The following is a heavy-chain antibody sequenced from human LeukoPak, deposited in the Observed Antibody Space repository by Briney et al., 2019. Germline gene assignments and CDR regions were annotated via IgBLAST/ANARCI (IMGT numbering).Heavy chain of an antibody. D-gene: IGHD3-16*01. CDR2: TYHSGST. CDR1: GGSISSGGYS. V-gene: IGHV4-30-2*01. CDR3: ARGGGTDAFDI. Sequence: SETLSLTCAVSGGSISSGGYSWSWIRQPPGKGLEWIGYTYHSGSTYYNPSLKSRVTISVDRSKNQFSLKLSSVTAADTAVYYCARGGGTDAFDIWGQGTMVTVSS. J-gene: IGHJ3*02.